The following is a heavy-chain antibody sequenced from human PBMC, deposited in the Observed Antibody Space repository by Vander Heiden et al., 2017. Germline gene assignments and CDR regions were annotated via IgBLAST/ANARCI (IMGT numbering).Heavy chain of an antibody. Sequence: EVQVVESGGGLVQPVGSLRLSCAPSAFTFCNCWMHWVRQAPGKGLWWVSRIIPDGTTRGYADSVGGPFTISRDNAKNTVYLQMNSLRAEDTAVYYCARDFDQSDDWGQGTLVTVSS. CDR1: AFTFCNCW. V-gene: IGHV3-74*01. CDR2: IIPDGTTR. CDR3: ARDFDQSDD. J-gene: IGHJ4*02.